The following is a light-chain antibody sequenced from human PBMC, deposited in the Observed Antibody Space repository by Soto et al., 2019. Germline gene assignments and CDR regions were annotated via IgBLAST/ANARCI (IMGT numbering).Light chain of an antibody. CDR2: RAS. Sequence: DIQMTQSPSTLSASVGDRVIITCRASQSISSWLACYQQKPGKAPNLLIDRASTLKSGIPSRFSGSGSGTEVNLTISILQLDDFATYFCQQDDRASGTVGPGTKVEIK. CDR3: QQDDRASGT. J-gene: IGKJ1*01. CDR1: QSISSW. V-gene: IGKV1-5*03.